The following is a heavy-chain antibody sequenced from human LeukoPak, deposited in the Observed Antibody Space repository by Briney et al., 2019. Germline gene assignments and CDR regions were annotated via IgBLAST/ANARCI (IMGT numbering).Heavy chain of an antibody. J-gene: IGHJ4*02. V-gene: IGHV3-21*01. CDR1: GFTFSSYS. CDR3: AREGVVVPAAPLDY. Sequence: GGSLRLSCAASGFTFSSYSMNWVRQAPGKGLELVSSISSSSSYIYYADSVKGRFTISRDNAKNSLYLQMNSLRAEDTAVYYCAREGVVVPAAPLDYWGQGTLVTVSS. CDR2: ISSSSSYI. D-gene: IGHD2-2*01.